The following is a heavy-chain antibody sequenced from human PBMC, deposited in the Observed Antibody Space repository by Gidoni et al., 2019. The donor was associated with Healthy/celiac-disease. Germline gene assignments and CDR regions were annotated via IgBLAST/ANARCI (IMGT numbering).Heavy chain of an antibody. V-gene: IGHV4-34*01. Sequence: QVQLQQWGAGLLKPSETLSLTCAVYGGSFSGYYWSWIRQPPGKGLEWIGEINHSGSTNSNPSLKSRVTISVDTSKNQFSLKLSSVTAADTAVYYCARGVRSGKPHKYYYYGSGRFDPWGQGTLVTVSS. J-gene: IGHJ5*02. CDR1: GGSFSGYY. D-gene: IGHD3-10*01. CDR2: INHSGST. CDR3: ARGVRSGKPHKYYYYGSGRFDP.